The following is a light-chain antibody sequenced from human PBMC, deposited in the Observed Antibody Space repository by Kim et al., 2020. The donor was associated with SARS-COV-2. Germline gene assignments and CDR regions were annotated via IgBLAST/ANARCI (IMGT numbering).Light chain of an antibody. J-gene: IGLJ3*02. CDR2: QDD. CDR3: QAWDSSTVV. Sequence: VSPGQTASITCSGYKLGDKYACWYQQKPGQSPVLGIYQDDERPSGIPERFSASNSGNTATLTISGTQAMDEADYYCQAWDSSTVVFGGGTQLTVL. CDR1: KLGDKY. V-gene: IGLV3-1*01.